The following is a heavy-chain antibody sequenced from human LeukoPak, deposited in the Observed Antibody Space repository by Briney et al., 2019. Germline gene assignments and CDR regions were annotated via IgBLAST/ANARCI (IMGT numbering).Heavy chain of an antibody. D-gene: IGHD3-10*01. V-gene: IGHV4-59*01. CDR1: GGSISSYY. CDR3: ARVSYYGSGSYYYYNYYMDV. J-gene: IGHJ6*03. Sequence: SETLSLTCTVSGGSISSYYWSWIRQPPGKGLEWIGYIYYSGSTNYNPSLKSRVTISVDTSKNQFSLKLSSVTAADTAVYYCARVSYYGSGSYYYYNYYMDVWGKGTTVTVSS. CDR2: IYYSGST.